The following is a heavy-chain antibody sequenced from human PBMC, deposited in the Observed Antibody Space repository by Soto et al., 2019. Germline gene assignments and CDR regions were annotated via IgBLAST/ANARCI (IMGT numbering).Heavy chain of an antibody. V-gene: IGHV1-69*13. D-gene: IGHD6-19*01. Sequence: ASVKVSCKASGATFSGYAINWVRQAPGQGLEWLGRIVPIFETLNYAQKLQGRVAITADESTTTVYMELTNLTFEDSAVYYCVVMGNVAVSNPRSFDYWGQGTLVTVSS. CDR2: IVPIFETL. CDR3: VVMGNVAVSNPRSFDY. J-gene: IGHJ4*02. CDR1: GATFSGYA.